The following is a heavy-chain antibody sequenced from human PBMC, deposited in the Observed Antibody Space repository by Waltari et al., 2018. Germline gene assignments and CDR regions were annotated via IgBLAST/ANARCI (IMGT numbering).Heavy chain of an antibody. CDR1: GFTFSSYS. V-gene: IGHV3-21*01. D-gene: IGHD1-26*01. CDR2: ISSSSSYI. J-gene: IGHJ6*03. Sequence: EVQLVESGGGLVKPGGSLRLSCAASGFTFSSYSMNWVRQAPGKGLEWVSSISSSSSYIYYADSVKGRFTISRDNAKNSLYLQMNSLRAEDTAVYYCARDGSGSYTYYYMDVWGKGTTVTVSS. CDR3: ARDGSGSYTYYYMDV.